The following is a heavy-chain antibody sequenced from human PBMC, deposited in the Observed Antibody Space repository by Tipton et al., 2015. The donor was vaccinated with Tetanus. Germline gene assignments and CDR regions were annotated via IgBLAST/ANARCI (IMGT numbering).Heavy chain of an antibody. D-gene: IGHD4-23*01. Sequence: QLVQSGGGAVQPGGSLRLSCAASGFTFIAYSLSWVRQAPGKVPEWVATIQHDGTLTYYPDSLKGRVSISRDNSKNMLYLQMTSLRVEDTALYHCAKDGVTGGYFADWGQGSLVTVSS. CDR2: IQHDGTLT. CDR3: AKDGVTGGYFAD. J-gene: IGHJ4*02. CDR1: GFTFIAYS. V-gene: IGHV3-30*02.